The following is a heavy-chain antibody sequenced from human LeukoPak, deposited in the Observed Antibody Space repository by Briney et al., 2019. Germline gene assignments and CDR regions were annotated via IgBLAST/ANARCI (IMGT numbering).Heavy chain of an antibody. CDR3: VKDPQLELNY. J-gene: IGHJ4*02. CDR2: ISIDGRRT. V-gene: IGHV3-64D*09. D-gene: IGHD1-7*01. Sequence: PGGSLRLSCSASGFTFSTYAMHWVRQAPGKGLECVSAISIDGRRTYYGDSVKGRFTVSRDNSKNTLFLQMSGLRAEDTAVYYCVKDPQLELNYWGQGTLVTVSS. CDR1: GFTFSTYA.